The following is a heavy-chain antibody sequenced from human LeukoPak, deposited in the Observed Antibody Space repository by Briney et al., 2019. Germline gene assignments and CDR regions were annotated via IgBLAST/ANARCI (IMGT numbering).Heavy chain of an antibody. J-gene: IGHJ4*02. CDR1: GFTFSDYG. Sequence: PGGSLRLSCAASGFTFSDYGMHWVRQAPGKGLEWVAVISYDGSNKYYADSVKGRFTISRDNSKNTLYLQMNSLRAEDTAVYYCAKTAGGPAGYSSGWYLFFADYWGQGTLVTVSS. CDR2: ISYDGSNK. V-gene: IGHV3-30*18. CDR3: AKTAGGPAGYSSGWYLFFADY. D-gene: IGHD6-19*01.